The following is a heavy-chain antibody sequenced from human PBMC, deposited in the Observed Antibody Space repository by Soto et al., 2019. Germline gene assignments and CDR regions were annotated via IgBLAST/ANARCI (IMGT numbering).Heavy chain of an antibody. V-gene: IGHV4-31*03. CDR3: ARIDILTGYYRSHYFDY. CDR2: IYYSGST. CDR1: GGSISSGGYY. Sequence: SETLSLTCTVSGGSISSGGYYWSWIRQHPGKGLEWIGYIYYSGSTYYNPSLKSRVTISVDTSKNQFSLKLSSVTAADTAVYYCARIDILTGYYRSHYFDYWGQGTLVTVSS. D-gene: IGHD3-9*01. J-gene: IGHJ4*02.